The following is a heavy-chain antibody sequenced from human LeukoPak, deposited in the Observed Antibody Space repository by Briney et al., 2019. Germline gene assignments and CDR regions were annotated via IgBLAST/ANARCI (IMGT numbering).Heavy chain of an antibody. CDR3: ARATYSSGWGTSDY. CDR2: IYYSGST. V-gene: IGHV4-59*01. Sequence: SETLSLTCAVSGGSISSYYWSWMRQPPGKGLEWIGYIYYSGSTNYNPPLQSRVTISVDTSKNQFSLKLSSVTAADTAVYYCARATYSSGWGTSDYWGQGTLVTVSS. CDR1: GGSISSYY. D-gene: IGHD6-19*01. J-gene: IGHJ4*02.